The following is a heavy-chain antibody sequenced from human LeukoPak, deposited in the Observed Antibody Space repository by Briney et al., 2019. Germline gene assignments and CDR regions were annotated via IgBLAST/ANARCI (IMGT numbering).Heavy chain of an antibody. CDR3: AKDPGYQVVYCFDY. CDR1: GFTFSSYS. V-gene: IGHV3-23*01. J-gene: IGHJ4*02. D-gene: IGHD2-2*01. CDR2: ISGSSGST. Sequence: GGSLRHSCAASGFTFSSYSMSWVRQAPGKGLEWVSGISGSSGSTDYADSVKGRFTISRDNSKNTPYLQMNSLRVEDTAVYYCAKDPGYQVVYCFDYWGQGTLVTVSS.